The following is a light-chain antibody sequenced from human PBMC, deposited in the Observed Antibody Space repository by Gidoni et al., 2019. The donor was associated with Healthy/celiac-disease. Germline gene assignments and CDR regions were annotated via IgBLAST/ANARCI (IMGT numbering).Light chain of an antibody. V-gene: IGLV1-47*02. Sequence: VLTQPPSASGTPGQRVTISCSGSSSNIGSNYLYWYHQLPGPAPNLLIYSNNQRPSGVPDRFSGSKSGTSASLASSGRRYEDEADYYCAAWDDSLWGVFGTGTKVTVL. CDR3: AAWDDSLWGV. CDR2: SNN. CDR1: SSNIGSNY. J-gene: IGLJ1*01.